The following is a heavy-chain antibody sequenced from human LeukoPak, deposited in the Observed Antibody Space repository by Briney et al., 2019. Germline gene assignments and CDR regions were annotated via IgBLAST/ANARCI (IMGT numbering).Heavy chain of an antibody. CDR2: IKQDVSDK. CDR3: AREGAYDFWSGYYYYYYMDV. J-gene: IGHJ6*03. Sequence: GGSLRLSCAASGFTFSIYWMSWVRQAPGEGLGWVANIKQDVSDKYYVDSVKGRFTISRDNAENSLYLQMNRLRAEDTAVYYCAREGAYDFWSGYYYYYYMDVWGKGTTVTVSS. D-gene: IGHD3-3*01. V-gene: IGHV3-7*01. CDR1: GFTFSIYW.